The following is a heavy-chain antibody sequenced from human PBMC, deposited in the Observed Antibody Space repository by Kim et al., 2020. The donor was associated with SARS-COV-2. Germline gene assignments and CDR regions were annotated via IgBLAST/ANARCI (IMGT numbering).Heavy chain of an antibody. Sequence: GGSLRLSCAASGFTFSDYYMSWIRQAPGKGLEWVSYISSSSSYTNYADSVKGRFTISRDNAKNSLYLQMNSLRAEDTAVYYCARDNGYYDILTGYISYGMDVWGQGTTVTVSS. D-gene: IGHD3-9*01. CDR3: ARDNGYYDILTGYISYGMDV. CDR2: ISSSSSYT. V-gene: IGHV3-11*05. J-gene: IGHJ6*02. CDR1: GFTFSDYY.